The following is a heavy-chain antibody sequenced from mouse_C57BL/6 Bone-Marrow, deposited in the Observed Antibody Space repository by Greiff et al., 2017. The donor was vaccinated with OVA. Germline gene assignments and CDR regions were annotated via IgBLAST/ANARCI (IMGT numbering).Heavy chain of an antibody. CDR3: ARRRYYSNLFDY. CDR2: IDPSDSYT. CDR1: GYTFTSYW. D-gene: IGHD2-5*01. Sequence: VQLQQPGAELVKPGASVKLSCKASGYTFTSYWMQWVKQRPGQGLEWIGEIDPSDSYTNYNQKFKGKATLTVDTSSSTAYMQLSSLTSEDSAVYYCARRRYYSNLFDYWGQGTTLTVSS. J-gene: IGHJ2*01. V-gene: IGHV1-50*01.